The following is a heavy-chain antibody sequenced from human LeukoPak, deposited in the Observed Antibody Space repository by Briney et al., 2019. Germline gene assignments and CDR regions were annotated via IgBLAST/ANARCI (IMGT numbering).Heavy chain of an antibody. D-gene: IGHD5-12*01. J-gene: IGHJ4*02. CDR2: ISGSGGST. Sequence: AGGSLRLSCAASGFAFSSYAMSWVRQAPGKGLEWVSAISGSGGSTYYADSVKGRFTISRDNSKNTLYLQMNSLRAEDTAVYYCAKRAVIYSGYDLGDFDYWGQGTLVTVSS. CDR1: GFAFSSYA. CDR3: AKRAVIYSGYDLGDFDY. V-gene: IGHV3-23*01.